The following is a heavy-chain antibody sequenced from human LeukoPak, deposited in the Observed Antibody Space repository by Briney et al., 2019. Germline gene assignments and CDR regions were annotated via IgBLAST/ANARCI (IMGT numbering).Heavy chain of an antibody. V-gene: IGHV3-48*04. Sequence: GGSLRLSCAASGFTFSSYSMDWVRQAPGKGLEWVSYISAISSSSTYYADSVKGRFTISRDNAKNSLYLQMNSLRAEDTAVYYCARRGYYDSSGYDCWGQGTLVTVSS. CDR3: ARRGYYDSSGYDC. D-gene: IGHD3-22*01. CDR2: ISAISSSST. J-gene: IGHJ4*02. CDR1: GFTFSSYS.